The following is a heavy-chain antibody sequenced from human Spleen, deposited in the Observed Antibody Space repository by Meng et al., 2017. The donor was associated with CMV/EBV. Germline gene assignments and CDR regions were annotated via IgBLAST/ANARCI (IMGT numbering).Heavy chain of an antibody. Sequence: SETLSLTCTVSGFSISTDYYWGWIRQSPERGLEWIGTVYHSGKTYYNSSLKSRVTVSVDTSKNQFSLKLDSVTAADTAVYYCARVASSWLRFLEWLPYSSGMDVWGQGTTVTVSS. CDR3: ARVASSWLRFLEWLPYSSGMDV. CDR1: GFSISTDYY. CDR2: VYHSGKT. D-gene: IGHD3-3*01. J-gene: IGHJ6*02. V-gene: IGHV4-38-2*02.